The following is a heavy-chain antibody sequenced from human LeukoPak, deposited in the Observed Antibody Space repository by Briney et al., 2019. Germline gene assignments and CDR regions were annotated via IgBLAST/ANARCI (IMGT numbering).Heavy chain of an antibody. CDR2: INHSGSA. V-gene: IGHV4-34*01. CDR3: ARVGGGSSVLYFDY. Sequence: SETLALTCAVYGGSFSGYYWSWIRQSPGKGLEWIGEINHSGSANYNPSLKSRVTMSVDTSKNQFSLKLNSVSAADTAVYYCARVGGGSSVLYFDYWGQGTLVTVSS. D-gene: IGHD1-26*01. CDR1: GGSFSGYY. J-gene: IGHJ4*02.